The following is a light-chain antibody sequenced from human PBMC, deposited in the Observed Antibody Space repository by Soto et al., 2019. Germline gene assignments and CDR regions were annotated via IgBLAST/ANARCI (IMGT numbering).Light chain of an antibody. CDR1: QNINNL. CDR2: KAS. Sequence: DIPMTQSPSTLSASVGDRVTINCRASQNINNLLAWYQQKPGKAPKVLIYKASSLESGVPSRFSGSGSGTEFTLTISSLQTEDFATYYCQQYGANSPWTFGQGTKVEIK. CDR3: QQYGANSPWT. V-gene: IGKV1-5*03. J-gene: IGKJ1*01.